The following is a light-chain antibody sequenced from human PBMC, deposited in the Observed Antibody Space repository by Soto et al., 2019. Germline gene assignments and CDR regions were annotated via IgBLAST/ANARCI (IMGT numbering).Light chain of an antibody. V-gene: IGKV3-11*01. CDR1: QSVSIY. CDR3: QQYNNWPLT. Sequence: EIVLTQSPATLSLSPGERATLSCRASQSVSIYLAWYQQRPGQAPRLLIYDASNRATGIPARFSGSGSGTDFTLTISSLEPEDFAVYYCQQYNNWPLTFGGGTKVEIK. CDR2: DAS. J-gene: IGKJ4*01.